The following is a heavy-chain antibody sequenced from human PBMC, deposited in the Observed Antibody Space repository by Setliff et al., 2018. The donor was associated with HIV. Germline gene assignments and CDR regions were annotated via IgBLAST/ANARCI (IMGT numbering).Heavy chain of an antibody. Sequence: ASVKVSCKASGDTFTKYGISWVRQAPGQGLEWMGWISTYNGNTNYAQKLQGRVTMTTDTATSTAYMELRSLRSDDTAVYFCATVNTVGYNYYGMDVWGQGTTVTVSS. CDR3: ATVNTVGYNYYGMDV. CDR1: GDTFTKYG. CDR2: ISTYNGNT. V-gene: IGHV1-18*01. J-gene: IGHJ6*02. D-gene: IGHD5-18*01.